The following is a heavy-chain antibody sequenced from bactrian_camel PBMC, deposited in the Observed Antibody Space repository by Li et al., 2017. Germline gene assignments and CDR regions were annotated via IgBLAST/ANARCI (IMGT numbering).Heavy chain of an antibody. CDR1: GFTFDDSD. CDR3: AARKVARGSHFSLGRAPALRRDEYNF. Sequence: QLVESGGGSVQAGGSLRLSCTASGFTFDDSDMGWYRQAPGNECELVSTISSDGSTYYADSVKGRFTISQDNSKNTLFLQMNVLRPEDTAMYYCAARKVARGSHFSLGRAPALRRDEYNFWGQGTQVTVS. D-gene: IGHD2*01. CDR2: ISSDGST. V-gene: IGHV3S55*01. J-gene: IGHJ4*01.